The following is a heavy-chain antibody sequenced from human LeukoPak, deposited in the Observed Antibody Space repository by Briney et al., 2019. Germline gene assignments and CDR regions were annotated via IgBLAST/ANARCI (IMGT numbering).Heavy chain of an antibody. D-gene: IGHD3-22*01. CDR1: GGSISSSSYY. CDR2: IYYSGST. J-gene: IGHJ3*02. V-gene: IGHV4-39*07. Sequence: SETLSLTCTVSGGSISSSSYYWGWIRQPPGKGLEWIGSIYYSGSTYYNPSLKSRVTISVDTSKNQFSLKLSSVTAADTAVYYCARDDFPYYDSSGYYKGRVVAFDIWGQGTMVTVSS. CDR3: ARDDFPYYDSSGYYKGRVVAFDI.